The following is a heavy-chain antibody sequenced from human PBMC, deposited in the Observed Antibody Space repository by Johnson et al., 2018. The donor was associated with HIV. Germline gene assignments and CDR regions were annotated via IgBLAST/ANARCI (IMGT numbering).Heavy chain of an antibody. CDR3: AKDLRVFDWFNAYDAFDI. J-gene: IGHJ3*02. V-gene: IGHV3-33*06. Sequence: QVQLVESGGGVVQPGRSLRLSCAASGFTFSCYDVHWVRQATGKGLEWVAVIWYDGSNKYYADSVKGRFTISRDNSKNTLYLQMNSLRADDTAVYYCAKDLRVFDWFNAYDAFDIWGQGTMVTVSS. CDR1: GFTFSCYD. CDR2: IWYDGSNK. D-gene: IGHD3-9*01.